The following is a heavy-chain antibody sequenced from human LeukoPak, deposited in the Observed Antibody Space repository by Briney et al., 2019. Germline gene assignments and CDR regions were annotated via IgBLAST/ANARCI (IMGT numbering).Heavy chain of an antibody. Sequence: PSETLSLTCAVYGGSFSGYYWSWIRQPPGKGLEWIGEINRSGSTNYNPSLKSRVTISVDTSKNQFSLKLSSVTAADTAVYYCARGRYDFWSGYRGYFDYWGQGTLVTVSS. CDR1: GGSFSGYY. CDR2: INRSGST. J-gene: IGHJ4*02. CDR3: ARGRYDFWSGYRGYFDY. D-gene: IGHD3-3*01. V-gene: IGHV4-34*01.